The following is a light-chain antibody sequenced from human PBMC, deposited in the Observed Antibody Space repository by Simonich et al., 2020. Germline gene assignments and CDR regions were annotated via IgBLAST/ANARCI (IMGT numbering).Light chain of an antibody. CDR3: QQYDNLRYT. CDR1: QDISNN. Sequence: DIQMTQSPSSLSASLGDRVTITCQASQDISNNLNWIQQKPGKAPKLLTYDASNLETGVPSRFSGSGSGTDFTFTISSMQPEDIATYYCQQYDNLRYTFGQGTKLEIK. V-gene: IGKV1-33*01. J-gene: IGKJ2*01. CDR2: DAS.